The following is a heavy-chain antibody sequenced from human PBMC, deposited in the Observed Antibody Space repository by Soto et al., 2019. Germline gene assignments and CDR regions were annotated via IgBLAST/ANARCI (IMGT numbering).Heavy chain of an antibody. Sequence: QVQLVQSGAEMKKPGASVKVSCKASGYTFTGYYMHWVRQAPGQGLEWMGWINPNRGGTNYAQRCQARVTMTRDTYITTAYMELRRLRPDDTAVYYCARARRYYDSGAYLWTARAEHLQHWGQGTLVTVSS. D-gene: IGHD3-22*01. J-gene: IGHJ1*01. CDR1: GYTFTGYY. V-gene: IGHV1-2*02. CDR2: INPNRGGT. CDR3: ARARRYYDSGAYLWTARAEHLQH.